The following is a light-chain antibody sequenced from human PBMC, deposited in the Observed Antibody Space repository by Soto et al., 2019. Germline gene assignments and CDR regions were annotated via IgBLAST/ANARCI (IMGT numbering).Light chain of an antibody. J-gene: IGLJ3*02. CDR1: SSNIGSNY. CDR2: RNN. V-gene: IGLV1-47*01. Sequence: QSVLTQPPSASGTPGQRVTISCSGSSSNIGSNYVYWYHQLPGTAPKLVIYRNNQRPSGVPDRISGSKSGTSASLAISGLRSEDEADYYCISYTSSSTWVFGGGTKLTVL. CDR3: ISYTSSSTWV.